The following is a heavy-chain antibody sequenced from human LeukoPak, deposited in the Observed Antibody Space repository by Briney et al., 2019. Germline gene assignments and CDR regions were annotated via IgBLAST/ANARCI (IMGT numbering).Heavy chain of an antibody. CDR3: ARDYWRSIDH. J-gene: IGHJ4*02. V-gene: IGHV3-7*01. Sequence: PGGSLRLSCVASGFTFSSYWMIWVRQAPGKGLESVAIVNEDGSAKYYLDSVKGRFTISRDNARNSLYLEMNSLRAEDTAVYYCARDYWRSIDHWGQGTLVTVSS. CDR1: GFTFSSYW. CDR2: VNEDGSAK. D-gene: IGHD1-1*01.